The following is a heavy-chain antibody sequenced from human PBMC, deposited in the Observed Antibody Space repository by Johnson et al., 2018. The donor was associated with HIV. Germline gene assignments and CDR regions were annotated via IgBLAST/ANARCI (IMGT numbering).Heavy chain of an antibody. CDR2: IKEDGSEE. Sequence: VQLVESGGGVVQPGRSLRLSCGASGFSFRSHWMSWVRQAPGKGLEWVANIKEDGSEEYYVDSMEGRFTISRDNAKNSLYLQIDSLRAEDTAVYYCARDGVYSSPWDAFDIWGQGTMVTVSS. CDR1: GFSFRSHW. CDR3: ARDGVYSSPWDAFDI. J-gene: IGHJ3*02. D-gene: IGHD6-13*01. V-gene: IGHV3-7*05.